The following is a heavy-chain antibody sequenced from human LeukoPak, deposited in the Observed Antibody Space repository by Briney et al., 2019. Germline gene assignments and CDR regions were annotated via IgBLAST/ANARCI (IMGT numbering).Heavy chain of an antibody. Sequence: GGSLRLSCAASGFTFDDYGMSWVRQAPGKGLEWVSAINWNGGSTAYADSVKGRFTISRANAKNSLYLQMNSLRAEDTALYHCARVHQLLSSGGWFDPWGQGTLVTVSS. D-gene: IGHD2-2*01. J-gene: IGHJ5*02. CDR2: INWNGGST. V-gene: IGHV3-20*01. CDR1: GFTFDDYG. CDR3: ARVHQLLSSGGWFDP.